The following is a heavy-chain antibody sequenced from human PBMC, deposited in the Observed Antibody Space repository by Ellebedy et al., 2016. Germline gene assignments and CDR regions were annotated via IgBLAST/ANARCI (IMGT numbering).Heavy chain of an antibody. CDR1: GYTLTELS. V-gene: IGHV1-24*01. J-gene: IGHJ5*02. D-gene: IGHD6-6*01. CDR2: FDPEDGET. Sequence: ASVKVSCKVSGYTLTELSMHWVRQAPGKGLEWMGGFDPEDGETIYAQKFQGRVTMTEDTSTDTAYMELRSLRSEDTAVYYCARPVEYSSSAWWFDPWGQGTLVTVSS. CDR3: ARPVEYSSSAWWFDP.